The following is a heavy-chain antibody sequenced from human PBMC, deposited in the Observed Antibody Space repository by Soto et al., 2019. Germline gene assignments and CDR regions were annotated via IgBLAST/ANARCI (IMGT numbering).Heavy chain of an antibody. V-gene: IGHV3-48*01. CDR1: GFTFSSYS. J-gene: IGHJ5*02. CDR2: ISSSSSTI. CDR3: ARGSRNIDDYGDYEPS. D-gene: IGHD4-17*01. Sequence: GGSLRLSCAASGFTFSSYSMNWVRQAPGKGLEWVSYISSSSSTIYYADSVKGRFTISRDNSKNTLYLQMGSLRAEDMAVYYCARGSRNIDDYGDYEPSWGQGTLVTVSS.